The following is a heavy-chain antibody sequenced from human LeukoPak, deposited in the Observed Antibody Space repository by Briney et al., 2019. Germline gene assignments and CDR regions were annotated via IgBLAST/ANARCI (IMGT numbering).Heavy chain of an antibody. V-gene: IGHV3-23*01. CDR3: AKLLWFGDSSWFDP. J-gene: IGHJ5*02. D-gene: IGHD3-10*01. Sequence: AISGSGGSTYYADSVKGRFTISRDNSKSTLYLQMNSLRAEDTAVYYCAKLLWFGDSSWFDPWGQGTLVTVSS. CDR2: ISGSGGST.